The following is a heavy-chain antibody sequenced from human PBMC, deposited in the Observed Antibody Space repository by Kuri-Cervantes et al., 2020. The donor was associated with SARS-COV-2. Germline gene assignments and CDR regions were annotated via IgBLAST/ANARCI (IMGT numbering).Heavy chain of an antibody. J-gene: IGHJ4*02. Sequence: SETLSLTCTVSGGSVSDRNSYWTWIRQSPGKGLEWIGYIYHTGSPTYSPSLKSRVTISLDKPKNRFSLRLTSVTAADTAVYYCARSPYDFWSGSWGWGQGTLVTVSS. CDR2: IYHTGSP. V-gene: IGHV4-61*01. D-gene: IGHD3-3*01. CDR3: ARSPYDFWSGSWG. CDR1: GGSVSDRNSY.